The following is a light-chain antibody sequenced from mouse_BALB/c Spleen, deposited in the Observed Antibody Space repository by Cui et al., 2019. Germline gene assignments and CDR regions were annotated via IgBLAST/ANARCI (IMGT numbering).Light chain of an antibody. CDR2: YAS. V-gene: IGKV6-32*01. Sequence: VMTQTRKFLLVSAGDRVTITCKASQSVSNDVAWYQQKPGQSPKLLIYYASNRYTGVPDRFTGSGYGTDFTFTISTVQAEDLAVYFCQQDYSSLTFGAGTKLELK. CDR1: QSVSND. J-gene: IGKJ5*01. CDR3: QQDYSSLT.